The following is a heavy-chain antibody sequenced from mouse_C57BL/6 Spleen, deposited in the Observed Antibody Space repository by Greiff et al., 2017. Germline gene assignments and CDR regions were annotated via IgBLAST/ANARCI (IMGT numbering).Heavy chain of an antibody. CDR1: GYSITSGYY. J-gene: IGHJ2*01. CDR3: ARERVYGTYYFDD. V-gene: IGHV3-6*01. D-gene: IGHD1-1*01. CDR2: ISYDGSN. Sequence: EVKLMESGPGLVKPSQSLSLTCSVTGYSITSGYYWNWIRQFPGNKLEWMGYISYDGSNNYNPSLKNRISITRDTSKNQFFLKLNSVTTEDTATYYCARERVYGTYYFDDWGQGTTLTVSS.